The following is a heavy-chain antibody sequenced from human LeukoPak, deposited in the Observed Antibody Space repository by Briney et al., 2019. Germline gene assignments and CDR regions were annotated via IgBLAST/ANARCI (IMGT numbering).Heavy chain of an antibody. Sequence: GGSLSLSCSASGFTFSTYGMRWVRQAPGKGRAWAAAITGSGGSTFYADSVKGRFTIFRDHSKNTLFLQINSLKAEDKAVYYFAKDHGGTWSDGDYWGQGTLVTVSS. CDR2: ITGSGGST. D-gene: IGHD6-13*01. CDR3: AKDHGGTWSDGDY. CDR1: GFTFSTYG. V-gene: IGHV3-23*01. J-gene: IGHJ4*02.